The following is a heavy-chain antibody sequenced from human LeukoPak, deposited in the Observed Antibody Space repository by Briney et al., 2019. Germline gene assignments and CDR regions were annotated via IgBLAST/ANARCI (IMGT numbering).Heavy chain of an antibody. CDR1: GFTFSSYA. D-gene: IGHD6-19*01. J-gene: IGHJ1*01. CDR2: ISASGGST. Sequence: GGSLRLSCAASGFTFSSYAMSWVRQAPGKGLEWVSAISASGGSTYYADSVKGRFTISRDNSKNTLYLQMNSLGAEDTAVYYCAKDHSSGWQDKYFQHWGQGTLVTVPS. V-gene: IGHV3-23*01. CDR3: AKDHSSGWQDKYFQH.